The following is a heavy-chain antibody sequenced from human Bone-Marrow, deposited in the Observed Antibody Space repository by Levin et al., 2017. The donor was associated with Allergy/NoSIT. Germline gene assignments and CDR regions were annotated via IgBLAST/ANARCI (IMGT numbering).Heavy chain of an antibody. V-gene: IGHV3-15*01. Sequence: GGSLRLSCVASGFTFGNAWMNWVRQAPGKGLQWVGRIKGKTDGGTTDYAAPVKGRFTISRHDSKKTLYLQRNSLKTEDTAIYYCTTRSHWGQGTLVTVFS. J-gene: IGHJ4*02. CDR2: IKGKTDGGTT. CDR3: TTRSH. CDR1: GFTFGNAW.